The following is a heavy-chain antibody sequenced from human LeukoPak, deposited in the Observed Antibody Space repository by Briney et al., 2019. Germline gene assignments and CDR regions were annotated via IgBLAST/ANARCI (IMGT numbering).Heavy chain of an antibody. CDR3: ASTKSLVDAFDI. CDR2: INSDGSST. V-gene: IGHV3-74*01. CDR1: GFTFSSYW. D-gene: IGHD6-19*01. Sequence: GGSLRLSCAASGFTFSSYWMHWVRQAPGKGLEWVSRINSDGSSTSYADSVKGRFTISRDNAKNTLYLQMNSLRAEDTAVYYCASTKSLVDAFDIWGQGTMVTVSS. J-gene: IGHJ3*02.